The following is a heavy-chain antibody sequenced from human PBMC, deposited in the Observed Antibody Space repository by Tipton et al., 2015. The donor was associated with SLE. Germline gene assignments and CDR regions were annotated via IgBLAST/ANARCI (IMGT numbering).Heavy chain of an antibody. J-gene: IGHJ6*03. CDR2: IHSSGTT. Sequence: TLSLTCSVSGGAVIHNYWSWIRQPSGKGLEWIGYIHSSGTTKYNSSLRSRVTISVDTSKNQFSLKLSSVTAADTAVYYCARGVTYSSSSYYYYYYMDVWGKGTTVTVSS. CDR3: ARGVTYSSSSYYYYYYMDV. CDR1: GGAVIHNY. D-gene: IGHD6-6*01. V-gene: IGHV4-59*02.